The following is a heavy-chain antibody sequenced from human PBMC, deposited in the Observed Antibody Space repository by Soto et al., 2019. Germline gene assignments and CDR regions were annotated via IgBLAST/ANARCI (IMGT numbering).Heavy chain of an antibody. Sequence: QLQLQESGPGLVKPSETLSLTCTVSGGSISSSSYYWGWIRQPPGKGLEWIGSIYYSGSTYYNPSLKSRVTISVDTSKNQFSLKLSSVTAADTAVYYCARELEPPSGLDYWGQGTLVTVSS. CDR1: GGSISSSSYY. CDR2: IYYSGST. J-gene: IGHJ4*02. D-gene: IGHD1-1*01. V-gene: IGHV4-39*01. CDR3: ARELEPPSGLDY.